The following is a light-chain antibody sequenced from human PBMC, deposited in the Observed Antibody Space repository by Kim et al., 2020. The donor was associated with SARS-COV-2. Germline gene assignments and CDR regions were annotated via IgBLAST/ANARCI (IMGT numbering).Light chain of an antibody. CDR3: QKYNSAPWT. J-gene: IGKJ1*01. CDR2: AAS. CDR1: QGISNN. V-gene: IGKV1-27*01. Sequence: DIQMTQSPSSLSASVGDRVNITCRASQGISNNLAWYQHKPGKVPTLLIFAASTLQSGVPSRFSGSGSGTDFTLTISSLQPEDFATYYCQKYNSAPWTFGQGTKVDIK.